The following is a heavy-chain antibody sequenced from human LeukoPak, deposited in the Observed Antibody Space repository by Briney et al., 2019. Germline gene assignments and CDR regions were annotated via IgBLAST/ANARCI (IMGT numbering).Heavy chain of an antibody. V-gene: IGHV4-39*01. CDR3: AVAGVRYYDSSGLHAFDF. Sequence: SETLSLTCTVSGGSISSRSHCWGWIRQPPGKGLEWIGTTFYSGSTYYNPSLKSRVAISVDTSENQFSLELNSVTAADTAVYYCAVAGVRYYDSSGLHAFDFWGRGTMVTVSS. J-gene: IGHJ3*01. CDR2: TFYSGST. D-gene: IGHD3-22*01. CDR1: GGSISSRSHC.